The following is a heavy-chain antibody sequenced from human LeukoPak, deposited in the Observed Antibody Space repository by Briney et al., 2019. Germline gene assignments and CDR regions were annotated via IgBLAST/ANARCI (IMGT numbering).Heavy chain of an antibody. J-gene: IGHJ4*02. V-gene: IGHV3-30*04. Sequence: PGGSLRLSCAASGFTFSSYAMHWVRQAPGKGLAWVAVISYDRSNKYYEAPVKGRFTISRDNSKNPLYLQMNSLRAEDTAVYYCAKSYYDFWSGYYQTFDYWGQGTLVTVSS. D-gene: IGHD3-3*01. CDR3: AKSYYDFWSGYYQTFDY. CDR1: GFTFSSYA. CDR2: ISYDRSNK.